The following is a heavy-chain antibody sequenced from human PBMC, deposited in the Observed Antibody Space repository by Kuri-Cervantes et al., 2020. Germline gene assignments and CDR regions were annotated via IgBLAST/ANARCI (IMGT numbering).Heavy chain of an antibody. Sequence: SETLSLTCTVSGGSISSGGYYWSWIRQHPGKGLEWIGYIYYSGSTYYNPSLKSRATISVDTSKNQFSLKLSSVTAADTAVYYCARARLRFLEGVDYWGQGTLVTVSS. CDR1: GGSISSGGYY. J-gene: IGHJ4*02. V-gene: IGHV4-31*03. D-gene: IGHD3-3*01. CDR3: ARARLRFLEGVDY. CDR2: IYYSGST.